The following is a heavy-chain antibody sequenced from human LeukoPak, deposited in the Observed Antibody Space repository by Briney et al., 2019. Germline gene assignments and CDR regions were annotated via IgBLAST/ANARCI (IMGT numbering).Heavy chain of an antibody. CDR2: INPNSGGT. CDR3: ARGYSYGYQHFDY. J-gene: IGHJ4*02. Sequence: ASVKVSCKASGYTFTGYDMHWVRQAPGQGLEWMGWINPNSGGTNYAQKFQGRVTMTRDTSISTAYMELSRLRSDDTAAYYCARGYSYGYQHFDYWGQGTLVTVSS. CDR1: GYTFTGYD. D-gene: IGHD5-18*01. V-gene: IGHV1-2*02.